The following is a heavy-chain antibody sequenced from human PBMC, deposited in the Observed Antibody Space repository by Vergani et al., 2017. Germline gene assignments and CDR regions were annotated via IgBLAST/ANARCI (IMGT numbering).Heavy chain of an antibody. D-gene: IGHD3-9*01. CDR1: GGSITRRCYY. CDR3: ARTESFILRYFHWAL. V-gene: IGHV4-39*01. J-gene: IGHJ4*02. Sequence: QLHLQESGPGLVKPSETLSLTCTVSGGSITRRCYYWGWLRHPPGKGLEWIGNIYHSGGAYYNPSLKRRVTISVDTSKNQFSLEVTSVTAADTAIYFCARTESFILRYFHWALWGQGTLVTVSS. CDR2: IYHSGGA.